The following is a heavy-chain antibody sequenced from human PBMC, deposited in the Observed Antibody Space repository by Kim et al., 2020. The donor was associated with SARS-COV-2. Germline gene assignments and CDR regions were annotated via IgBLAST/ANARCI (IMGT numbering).Heavy chain of an antibody. CDR3: ARNILRTTTLDY. V-gene: IGHV1-3*01. D-gene: IGHD1-1*01. CDR2: T. J-gene: IGHJ4*02. Sequence: TNYAHKFKGRVALPGDTSATTAYMGQSSLRSEDSAVYYCARNILRTTTLDYWGQGTLVTVSS.